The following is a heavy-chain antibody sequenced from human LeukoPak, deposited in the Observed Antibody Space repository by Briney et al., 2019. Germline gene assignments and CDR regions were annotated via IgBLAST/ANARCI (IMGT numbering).Heavy chain of an antibody. CDR3: ARDGAAAATDEHYYYYRDV. V-gene: IGHV1-69*06. J-gene: IGHJ6*03. CDR1: GCSFSSYA. D-gene: IGHD6-13*01. Sequence: AVKVSCKASGCSFSSYAISWVRQPPGQGLDWMGGIIPIFGTANYAQKFQGRVTITADKSTSTAYMELSSLRSEDTAVYYCARDGAAAATDEHYYYYRDVWGKGTTVTVSS. CDR2: IIPIFGTA.